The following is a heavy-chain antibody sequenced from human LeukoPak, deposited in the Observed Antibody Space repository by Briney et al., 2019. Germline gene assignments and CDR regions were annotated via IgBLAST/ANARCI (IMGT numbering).Heavy chain of an antibody. CDR1: GGSISSYY. CDR3: ARIHSSSWYMNWYFDL. Sequence: PSETLSLTCTVSGGSISSYYWSWLRQPPGKGLEWIGYIYYSGSTNYNPSLKSRVTISVDTSKNQFSLKLSSVTAADTAVYYCARIHSSSWYMNWYFDLWGRGTLVTVSS. D-gene: IGHD6-13*01. V-gene: IGHV4-59*01. CDR2: IYYSGST. J-gene: IGHJ2*01.